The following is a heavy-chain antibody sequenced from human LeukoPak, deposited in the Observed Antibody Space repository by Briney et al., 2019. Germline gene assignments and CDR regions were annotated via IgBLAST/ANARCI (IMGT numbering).Heavy chain of an antibody. Sequence: GGSLRLSCAASGFTFSNYGMAWVRQAPGKGLEWVSTIAVVGGNTHYADSVEGRFTISRQDSNNALHLQLNSLRAEHTAIYYCARDCCSGGGPLDIWGQGTLVTVSS. V-gene: IGHV3-23*01. CDR1: GFTFSNYG. D-gene: IGHD2-15*01. CDR2: IAVVGGNT. J-gene: IGHJ4*02. CDR3: ARDCCSGGGPLDI.